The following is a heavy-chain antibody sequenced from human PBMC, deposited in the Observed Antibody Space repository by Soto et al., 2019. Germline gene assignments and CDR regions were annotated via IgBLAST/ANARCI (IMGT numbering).Heavy chain of an antibody. J-gene: IGHJ6*03. CDR3: ARHIPNYYGSGSPNPYYYYMDV. Sequence: PSETLSLTCTVSGGSISSSSYYWGWIRQPPGKGLEWIGSIYYSGSTYYNPSLKSRVTISVDTSKNQFSLKLSSVTAADTAVYYCARHIPNYYGSGSPNPYYYYMDVWGKGTTVTAP. CDR2: IYYSGST. CDR1: GGSISSSSYY. V-gene: IGHV4-39*01. D-gene: IGHD3-10*01.